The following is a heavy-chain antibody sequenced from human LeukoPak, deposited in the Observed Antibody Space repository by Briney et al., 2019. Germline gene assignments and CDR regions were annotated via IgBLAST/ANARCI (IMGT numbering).Heavy chain of an antibody. D-gene: IGHD2-15*01. CDR2: IYYSGST. CDR1: GGSISSSSYY. Sequence: SETLSLTCTVSGGSISSSSYYWGWIRQPPGKGLEWIGSIYYSGSTYYNPSLKSRVTISVDTSKNQFSLKLSSVTAADTAVYYCQAYRGGKYCSGGSCYPSDIWGQGTMVTVSS. CDR3: QAYRGGKYCSGGSCYPSDI. V-gene: IGHV4-39*07. J-gene: IGHJ3*02.